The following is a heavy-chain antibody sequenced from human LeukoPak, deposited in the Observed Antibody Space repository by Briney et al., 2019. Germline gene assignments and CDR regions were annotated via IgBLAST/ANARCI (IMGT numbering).Heavy chain of an antibody. CDR2: MNPNSGNT. CDR3: ARDIWPSSSLYDAFDI. J-gene: IGHJ3*02. V-gene: IGHV1-8*01. Sequence: ASVKVSCKASGYTFTSYDINWVRQATGQGLEWMGRMNPNSGNTGYAQKFQGRVTMTRNTSISTAYMELSSLRSEDTAVYYCARDIWPSSSLYDAFDIWGQGTMVTVSS. D-gene: IGHD6-6*01. CDR1: GYTFTSYD.